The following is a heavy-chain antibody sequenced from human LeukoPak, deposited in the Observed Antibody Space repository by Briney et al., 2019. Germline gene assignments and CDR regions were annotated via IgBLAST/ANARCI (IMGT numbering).Heavy chain of an antibody. CDR1: GGSISSSSYY. Sequence: SETLSLTCTVSGGSISSSSYYWGWIRQPPGKGLEWIGSIYYSGSTYYNPSLKSRVTISVDTSKNQFSLKLSSVTAADTAVYYCARVYGGNSQYYFDYWGQGTLVTVSS. V-gene: IGHV4-39*07. CDR3: ARVYGGNSQYYFDY. CDR2: IYYSGST. J-gene: IGHJ4*02. D-gene: IGHD4-23*01.